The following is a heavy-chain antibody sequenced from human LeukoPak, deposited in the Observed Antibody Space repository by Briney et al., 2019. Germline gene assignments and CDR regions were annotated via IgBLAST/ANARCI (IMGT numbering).Heavy chain of an antibody. CDR3: ARQDSGSYGVLDY. CDR1: GGSISSSSYY. Sequence: PSETLSLTCTVSGGSISSSSYYWGWIRQPPGKGLEWIGSIYYSGSTYYNPSLKSRVTISVDTSKNQFSLKLSSVTAADTAVYYCARQDSGSYGVLDYWGQGTLVTVSS. CDR2: IYYSGST. D-gene: IGHD1-26*01. V-gene: IGHV4-39*01. J-gene: IGHJ4*02.